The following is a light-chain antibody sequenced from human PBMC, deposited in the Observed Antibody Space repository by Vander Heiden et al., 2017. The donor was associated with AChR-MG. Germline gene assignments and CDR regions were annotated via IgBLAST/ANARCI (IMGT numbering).Light chain of an antibody. J-gene: IGLJ2*01. CDR1: SLRSYY. Sequence: SSELPQDPAVSVALGQTVRITCQGDSLRSYYASWYQQKPGQAPVLVIYGKNNRPSGIPDRFSGSSSGNTASLTTTGAQAEDEADYYCNSRDSSGPLFGGGTKLTVL. CDR2: GKN. CDR3: NSRDSSGPL. V-gene: IGLV3-19*01.